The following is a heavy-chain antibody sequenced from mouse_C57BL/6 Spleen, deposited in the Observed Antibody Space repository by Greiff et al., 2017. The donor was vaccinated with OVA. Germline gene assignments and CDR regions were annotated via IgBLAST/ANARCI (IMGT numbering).Heavy chain of an antibody. CDR3: AREGYDYPYYYAMDY. CDR1: GFTFSDYG. Sequence: EVKLMESGGGLVKPGGSLKLSCAASGFTFSDYGMHWVRQAPEKGLEWVAYISSGSSTIYYADTVKGRFTISRDNAKNTLFLQMTSLRSEDTAMYYCAREGYDYPYYYAMDYWGQGTSVTVSS. D-gene: IGHD2-4*01. J-gene: IGHJ4*01. CDR2: ISSGSSTI. V-gene: IGHV5-17*01.